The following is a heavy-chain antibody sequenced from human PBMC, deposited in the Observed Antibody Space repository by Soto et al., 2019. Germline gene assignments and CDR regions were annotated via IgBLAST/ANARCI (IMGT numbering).Heavy chain of an antibody. CDR1: GYTFTAYG. V-gene: IGHV1-3*04. J-gene: IGHJ5*02. CDR3: ASRGYDFWSGLDP. CDR2: INTGNGHT. D-gene: IGHD3-3*01. Sequence: ASVKVSCKASGYTFTAYGIHWVRQAPGQRLEWMGWINTGNGHTKYSQKFQGRVTITRDTSARAAYMELNSLRSEDTAVYYCASRGYDFWSGLDPWGQGTLVTVSS.